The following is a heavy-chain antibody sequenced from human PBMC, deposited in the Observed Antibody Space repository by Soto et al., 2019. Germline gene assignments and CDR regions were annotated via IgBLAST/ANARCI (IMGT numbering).Heavy chain of an antibody. J-gene: IGHJ4*02. CDR3: ARAVAGAAGVDY. Sequence: QVQLVQSGAEEKKPGASVKVSCKASGYTFTGYAMHWVRQAPGQRLEWMGWINAGNGNTKYSQKFQGRVTITRDTSASTAYMELSSLRSEDTAVYYCARAVAGAAGVDYWGQGTLVTVSS. CDR1: GYTFTGYA. CDR2: INAGNGNT. V-gene: IGHV1-3*05. D-gene: IGHD6-19*01.